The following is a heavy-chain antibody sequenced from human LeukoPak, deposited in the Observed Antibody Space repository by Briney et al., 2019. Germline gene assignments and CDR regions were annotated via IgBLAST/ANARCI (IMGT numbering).Heavy chain of an antibody. CDR3: ARGITGKNWFDP. D-gene: IGHD3-16*01. V-gene: IGHV3-48*02. J-gene: IGHJ5*02. CDR1: GFTFSSYA. CDR2: ISSSSTAI. Sequence: PGGTLRLSCAASGFTFSSYAMNWVRKAPGKGLKWVSYISSSSTAIYYTDSVKGRFTISRDNAKNSLYLQMNSLRDEDTAVYYCARGITGKNWFDPWGQGTLVTVSS.